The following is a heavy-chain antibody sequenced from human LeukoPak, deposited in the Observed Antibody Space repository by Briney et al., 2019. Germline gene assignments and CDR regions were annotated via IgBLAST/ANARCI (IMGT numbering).Heavy chain of an antibody. Sequence: GGSLRLSCAASGFTFSSYAMSWVRQAPGKGLEWVSAISGSGGSTYYADFVKGRFTISRDNSKNTLYLQMNSLRAEDTAVYYCAKDSRRIQLWLEYWGQGTLVTVSS. D-gene: IGHD5-18*01. V-gene: IGHV3-23*01. J-gene: IGHJ4*02. CDR3: AKDSRRIQLWLEY. CDR1: GFTFSSYA. CDR2: ISGSGGST.